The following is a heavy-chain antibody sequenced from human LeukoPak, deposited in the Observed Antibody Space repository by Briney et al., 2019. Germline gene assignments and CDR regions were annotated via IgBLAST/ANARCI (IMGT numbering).Heavy chain of an antibody. D-gene: IGHD6-19*01. CDR2: IYYSGST. J-gene: IGHJ5*02. CDR3: ARMVHSSGWCEDWFDP. CDR1: GGSISSYY. V-gene: IGHV4-59*01. Sequence: SETLSLTCTVSGGSISSYYWSWIRQPPGKGLEWIGYIYYSGSTNYNPSLKSRVTISVDTSKNQFSLKLSSVTAADTAVYYCARMVHSSGWCEDWFDPWGQGTLVTVSS.